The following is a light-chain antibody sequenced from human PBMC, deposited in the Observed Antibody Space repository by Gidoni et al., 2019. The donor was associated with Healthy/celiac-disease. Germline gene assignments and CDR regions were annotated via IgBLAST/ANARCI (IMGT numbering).Light chain of an antibody. CDR2: DAS. V-gene: IGKV1-39*01. Sequence: IQMTQSPPSLSASVGDRVTITCRASQSISSYLNWYQQKPGKAPKLLIYDASSLQSGVPSRFSGSGSGTDFTLTISSLQPEDFATYYCQQSYSTPYTFGQGTKLEIK. CDR3: QQSYSTPYT. J-gene: IGKJ2*01. CDR1: QSISSY.